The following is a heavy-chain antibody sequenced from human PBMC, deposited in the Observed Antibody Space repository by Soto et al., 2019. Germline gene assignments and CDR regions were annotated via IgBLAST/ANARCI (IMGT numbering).Heavy chain of an antibody. V-gene: IGHV3-30-3*01. J-gene: IGHJ1*01. D-gene: IGHD2-21*02. CDR2: ISYDGSNK. CDR1: GFTFSSYA. CDR3: AREGGDCGGDCYYFQH. Sequence: QVQLVESGGGVVQPGRSLRLSCAASGFTFSSYAMHWVRQAPGKGLEWVAVISYDGSNKYYADSVKCRFTISRDNSKNTLYLQMNSLRAEDTAVYYCAREGGDCGGDCYYFQHWGQGTLVTVSS.